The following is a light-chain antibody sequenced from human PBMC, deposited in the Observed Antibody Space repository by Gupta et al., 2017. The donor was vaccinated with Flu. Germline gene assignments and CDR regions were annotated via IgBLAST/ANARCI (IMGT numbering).Light chain of an antibody. CDR2: KAS. Sequence: DIQMTQSPSTLSASVGDRVTITCRASQSISSWLAWYQQKPGKAPKLLIYKASSLESGVPSRFSGSGSGTEFTLTISSLQPDAFATDYCQQYNSYPWPFGQGTKVDIK. CDR3: QQYNSYPWP. J-gene: IGKJ1*01. V-gene: IGKV1-5*03. CDR1: QSISSW.